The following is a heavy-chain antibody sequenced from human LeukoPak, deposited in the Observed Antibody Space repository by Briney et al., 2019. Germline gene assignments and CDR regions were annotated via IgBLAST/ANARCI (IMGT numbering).Heavy chain of an antibody. CDR2: INHSGST. Sequence: SETLSLTCAVYGGSFSGYYWSWIRQPPGKGLEWIGEINHSGSTNYNPSLKSRVTISVDTSKNQFSLKLSSVTAADTAVYYCARGGGSSSWYWVLLNNWFDPWGQGTLVIVSS. D-gene: IGHD6-13*01. J-gene: IGHJ5*02. CDR3: ARGGGSSSWYWVLLNNWFDP. V-gene: IGHV4-34*01. CDR1: GGSFSGYY.